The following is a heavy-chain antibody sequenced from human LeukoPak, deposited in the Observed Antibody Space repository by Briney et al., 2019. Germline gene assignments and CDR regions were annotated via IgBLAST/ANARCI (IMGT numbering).Heavy chain of an antibody. CDR2: IKSKTDGGTA. CDR1: GFTFSSAW. V-gene: IGHV3-15*01. CDR3: SRLNSVAGIDF. Sequence: GGSLRLSCAASGFTFSSAWLSWVRQAPGKGLEWVGHIKSKTDGGTADYAAPVKGRFTISRDDSRNTLYLQINSLRTEGTAVYYCSRLNSVAGIDFRGQGTLVTVSS. D-gene: IGHD6-19*01. J-gene: IGHJ4*02.